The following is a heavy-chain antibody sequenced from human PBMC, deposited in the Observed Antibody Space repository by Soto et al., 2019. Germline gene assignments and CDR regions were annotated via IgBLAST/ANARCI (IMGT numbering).Heavy chain of an antibody. CDR3: VTFNRGWR. CDR1: TFTFTDYY. CDR2: ISPDGSGT. Sequence: ELQLEESGGGLVQPGGSLRLSCSASTFTFTDYYMYWVRQAPGKGLVWVSRISPDGSGTTYADSAKGQFTISRDIAKNTVCLKMTSLRAEDTAVYYCVTFNRGWRWGHGTLVTVSS. D-gene: IGHD6-19*01. V-gene: IGHV3-74*01. J-gene: IGHJ1*01.